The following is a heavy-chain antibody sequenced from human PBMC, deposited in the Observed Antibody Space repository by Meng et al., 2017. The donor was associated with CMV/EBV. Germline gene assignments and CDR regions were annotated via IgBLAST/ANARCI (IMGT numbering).Heavy chain of an antibody. D-gene: IGHD5-12*01. CDR2: IIPIFGTA. V-gene: IGHV1-69*12. CDR3: ARGRLAGNAGWFDP. Sequence: QVQLVQSGAEVKKXXSSVKVSXKASGGTFSSYAISWVRQAPGQGLEWMGGIIPIFGTANYAQKFQGRVTITADESTSTAYMELSSLRSEDTAVYYCARGRLAGNAGWFDPWGQGTLVTVSS. J-gene: IGHJ5*02. CDR1: GGTFSSYA.